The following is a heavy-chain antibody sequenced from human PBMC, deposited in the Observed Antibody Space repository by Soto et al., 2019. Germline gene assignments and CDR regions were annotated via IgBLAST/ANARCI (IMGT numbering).Heavy chain of an antibody. CDR3: ARVPGPYYYESSGPDY. CDR1: GGTFSSYA. CDR2: IIPIFGTA. D-gene: IGHD3-22*01. Sequence: SVKVSCKASGGTFSSYAISWLRQAPGQGLEWMGGIIPIFGTANYAQKFQGRVTITADESTSTAYMELSSLRSEDTPVYYCARVPGPYYYESSGPDYWGKGTLVTVSS. J-gene: IGHJ4*02. V-gene: IGHV1-69*13.